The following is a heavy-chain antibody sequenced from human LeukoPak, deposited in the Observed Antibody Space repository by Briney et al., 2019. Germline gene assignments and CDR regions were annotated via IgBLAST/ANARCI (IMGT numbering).Heavy chain of an antibody. Sequence: SETLSLTCTVSGGSISSYYWSWIRQPAGKGLEWIGRIYTSGSTNYNPSLKSRVTMSADTSKNQFSLKLSSVTAADTAVYYCARPDQYYYDSSGPPAGGYWGQGTLVTVSS. V-gene: IGHV4-4*07. CDR1: GGSISSYY. CDR2: IYTSGST. J-gene: IGHJ4*02. D-gene: IGHD3-22*01. CDR3: ARPDQYYYDSSGPPAGGY.